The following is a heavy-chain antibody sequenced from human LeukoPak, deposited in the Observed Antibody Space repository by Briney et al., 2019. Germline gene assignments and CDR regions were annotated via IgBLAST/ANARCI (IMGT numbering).Heavy chain of an antibody. V-gene: IGHV1-69*01. J-gene: IGHJ3*02. D-gene: IGHD1-26*01. CDR1: GGTFSSYA. CDR3: ASSSMGVFDI. Sequence: GASVTVSCKASGGTFSSYAISWVRQAPGQGLEWMGGIIPIFGTANYAQKFQGRVTITADESTSTAYMGLSSLKASDTAMYYCASSSMGVFDIWGQGTMVTVSS. CDR2: IIPIFGTA.